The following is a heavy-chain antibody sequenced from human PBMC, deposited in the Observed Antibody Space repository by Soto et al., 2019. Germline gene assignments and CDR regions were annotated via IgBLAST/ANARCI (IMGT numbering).Heavy chain of an antibody. CDR2: ISTSSSYI. V-gene: IGHV3-21*01. J-gene: IGHJ6*02. CDR3: ARRDYYYYCFDV. Sequence: EVQLVESGGGLVKPGGSLRLSCVASGFTFRSYSMNWVRQAPGKGLEWVSSISTSSSYIYYADSVKGRFTITRDNAKNSLYLQMTSLRAEDTAVYYCARRDYYYYCFDVWGQGTTVTVSS. CDR1: GFTFRSYS.